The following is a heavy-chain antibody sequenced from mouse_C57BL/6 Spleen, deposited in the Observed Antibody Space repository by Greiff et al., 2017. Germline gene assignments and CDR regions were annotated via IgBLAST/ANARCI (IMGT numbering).Heavy chain of an antibody. CDR2: IHPNRGST. CDR1: GYTFTSYW. V-gene: IGHV1-64*01. Sequence: VQLQQPGAELVKPGASVKLSCKASGYTFTSYWMHWVKQRPGQGLEWIGMIHPNRGSTNYNEKFKGKSTLTVDKSSSTAYMQLSSLTSEDSAVYYGARGGYYGSSYAMDYWGQGTSVTVSS. J-gene: IGHJ4*01. CDR3: ARGGYYGSSYAMDY. D-gene: IGHD1-1*01.